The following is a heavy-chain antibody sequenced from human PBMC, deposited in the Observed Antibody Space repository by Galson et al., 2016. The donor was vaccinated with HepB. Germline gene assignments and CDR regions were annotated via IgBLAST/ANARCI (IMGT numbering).Heavy chain of an antibody. V-gene: IGHV3-23*01. CDR1: GFTFSRFA. CDR3: VKHSGFERNYFDD. J-gene: IGHJ4*02. D-gene: IGHD5-12*01. CDR2: ISGNGGGT. Sequence: SLRLSCAASGFTFSRFAMSWVRQAPGKGLEWVSAISGNGGGTYYAASVRGRFTISRDNSKNMVFLQMSSLRAEDYAEYKCVKHSGFERNYFDDWGQGARVTVSS.